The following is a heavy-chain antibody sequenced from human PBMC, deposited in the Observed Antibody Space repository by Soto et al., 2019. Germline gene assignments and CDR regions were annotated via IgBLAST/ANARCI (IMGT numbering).Heavy chain of an antibody. V-gene: IGHV1-8*01. D-gene: IGHD3-10*01. Sequence: ASVKVSCKASGYTFTSYDINWVRQATGQGLEWMGWMNPNSGNTGYAQKFQGRVTMTRNTSISTAYMELSSLRSEDTAVYYCARVREGTLRYYYYMDVWGKGTTVTVSS. CDR3: ARVREGTLRYYYYMDV. J-gene: IGHJ6*03. CDR2: MNPNSGNT. CDR1: GYTFTSYD.